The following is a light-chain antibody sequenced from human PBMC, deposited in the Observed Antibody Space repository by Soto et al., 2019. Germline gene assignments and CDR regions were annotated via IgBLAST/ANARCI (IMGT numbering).Light chain of an antibody. CDR1: QSVSYY. CDR2: DAS. Sequence: EIVITQSPATLSVSSGERVTFSCRASQSVSYYLAWYQKKPGQAPSIIIYDASTRATGIPVRFSGSGSGTEFNLTISRLQSEDFGVYDCQQRSNWTWTFGQWTKVDIK. V-gene: IGKV3-15*01. J-gene: IGKJ1*01. CDR3: QQRSNWTWT.